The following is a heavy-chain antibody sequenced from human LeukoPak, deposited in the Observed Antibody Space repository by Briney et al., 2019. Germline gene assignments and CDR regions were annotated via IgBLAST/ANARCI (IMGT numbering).Heavy chain of an antibody. Sequence: PSETLSLTCAVYGGSFSGYYWSWIRQPPGKGLEWIGEINHSGSTNYNPSLKSRVTISVDTSKNQFSLKLSSVTAADTAVYYCACDSSGYRAFGIWGQGTMVTVSS. CDR1: GGSFSGYY. D-gene: IGHD3-22*01. V-gene: IGHV4-34*01. J-gene: IGHJ3*02. CDR3: ACDSSGYRAFGI. CDR2: INHSGST.